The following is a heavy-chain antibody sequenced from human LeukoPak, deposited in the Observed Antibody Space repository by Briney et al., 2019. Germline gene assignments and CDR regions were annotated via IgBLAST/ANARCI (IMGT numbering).Heavy chain of an antibody. D-gene: IGHD6-13*01. CDR2: ISAGGGST. J-gene: IGHJ4*02. CDR1: GLTFSDYS. Sequence: GGSLRLSCVASGLTFSDYSMTWVRQAPGKGLFWVSGISAGGGSTYYADSVKGRFTISRDNSRNTLYLQMNSLRPEDTAVYYCAKDAAGPEYWGQGTLVTVSS. CDR3: AKDAAGPEY. V-gene: IGHV3-23*01.